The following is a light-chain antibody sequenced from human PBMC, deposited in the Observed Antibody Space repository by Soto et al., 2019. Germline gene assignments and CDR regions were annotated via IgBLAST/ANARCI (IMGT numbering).Light chain of an antibody. CDR1: SSNIGAGYD. CDR2: GNN. Sequence: QSVLTQPPSVSGAPGQRVTISCTGSSSNIGAGYDVHWYHQLPGTAPKLLIYGNNNRPSGVPDRFSGSRSGTSASLAITGLQDEDEADYYCQSYDSSLSVGVFGGGTKLTVL. J-gene: IGLJ3*02. CDR3: QSYDSSLSVGV. V-gene: IGLV1-40*01.